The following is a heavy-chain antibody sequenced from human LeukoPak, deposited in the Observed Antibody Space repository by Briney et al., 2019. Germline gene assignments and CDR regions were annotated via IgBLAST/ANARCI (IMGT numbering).Heavy chain of an antibody. J-gene: IGHJ4*02. V-gene: IGHV3-7*01. CDR3: ARAGGGVVRAGPFDY. Sequence: GGSLRLSCAASGFTFSSYWMSWVRQAPGKGLEWVANIKQDGSEKYYVDSVKGRFTISRDNTKNSLYLQMNSLRAEDTAVYYCARAGGGVVRAGPFDYWGQGTLVTVSS. CDR2: IKQDGSEK. CDR1: GFTFSSYW. D-gene: IGHD3-10*02.